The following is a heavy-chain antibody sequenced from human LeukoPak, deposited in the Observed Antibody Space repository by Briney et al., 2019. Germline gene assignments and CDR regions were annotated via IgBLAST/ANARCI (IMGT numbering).Heavy chain of an antibody. CDR2: IKPNSGGT. CDR3: AREVLAKNYGMDV. V-gene: IGHV1-2*02. J-gene: IGHJ6*02. D-gene: IGHD2-8*02. CDR1: GYTFTGYF. Sequence: ASVKVSCKASGYTFTGYFMHWVRQAPGQGLEWMGWIKPNSGGTNYAQKFQGRVTMTRDTSISTAYMELSSLRSDDTAVYYCAREVLAKNYGMDVWGQGTTVTVSS.